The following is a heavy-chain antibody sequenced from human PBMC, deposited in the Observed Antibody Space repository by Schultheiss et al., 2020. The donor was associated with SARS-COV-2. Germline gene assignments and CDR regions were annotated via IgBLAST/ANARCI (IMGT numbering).Heavy chain of an antibody. CDR2: IYHSGST. CDR1: GGAISRGGFH. Sequence: SETLSLTCTVSGGAISRGGFHWSWIRHSPGKGLEWIGSIYHSGSTYYNPSLKSRVTISVDTSKNQFSLKLSSVTAADTAVYYCARGYYDILTGYYYFDYWGQGTLVTVSS. V-gene: IGHV4-39*07. D-gene: IGHD3-9*01. CDR3: ARGYYDILTGYYYFDY. J-gene: IGHJ4*02.